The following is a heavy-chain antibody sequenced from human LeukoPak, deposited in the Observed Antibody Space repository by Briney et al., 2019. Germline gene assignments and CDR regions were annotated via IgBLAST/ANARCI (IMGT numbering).Heavy chain of an antibody. J-gene: IGHJ4*02. D-gene: IGHD6-6*01. CDR1: GGSISSSSYY. V-gene: IGHV4-39*07. Sequence: SETLSLTCTVSGGSISSSSYYWGWIRQPPGKGLEWIQSIHYSGSTYYNPSLKSRVTISVDTSKNQFSLKLSSVTAADTAVYYCALVRGSSGPFDYWGQGTLVTVSS. CDR2: IHYSGST. CDR3: ALVRGSSGPFDY.